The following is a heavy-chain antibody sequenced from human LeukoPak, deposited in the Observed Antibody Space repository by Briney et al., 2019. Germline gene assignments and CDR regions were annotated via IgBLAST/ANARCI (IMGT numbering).Heavy chain of an antibody. CDR2: LNPNSGGT. CDR1: GYTFTGYY. V-gene: IGHV1-2*02. J-gene: IGHJ4*02. CDR3: ARGVDTMIVSHYFDY. D-gene: IGHD3-22*01. Sequence: GASVKVSCKASGYTFTGYYMQWVRQAPGQGLEWLGWLNPNSGGTNYAQKFQGRVTMTRDTSISTAYMDLSRLRSDDTAVYYCARGVDTMIVSHYFDYWGQGTLVTVSS.